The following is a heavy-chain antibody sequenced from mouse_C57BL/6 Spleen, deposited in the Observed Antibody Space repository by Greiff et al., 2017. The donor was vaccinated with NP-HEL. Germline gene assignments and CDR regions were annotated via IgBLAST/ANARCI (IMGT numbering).Heavy chain of an antibody. CDR1: GYAFTNYL. CDR3: AIYYDYGGGAMDY. CDR2: INPGSGGT. Sequence: QVQLKESGAELVRPGTSVKVSCKASGYAFTNYLIEWVKQRPGQGLEWIGVINPGSGGTNYNEKFKGKATLTADKSSSTAYMQLSSLTSEDSAVYFCAIYYDYGGGAMDYWGQGTSVTVSS. J-gene: IGHJ4*01. D-gene: IGHD2-4*01. V-gene: IGHV1-54*01.